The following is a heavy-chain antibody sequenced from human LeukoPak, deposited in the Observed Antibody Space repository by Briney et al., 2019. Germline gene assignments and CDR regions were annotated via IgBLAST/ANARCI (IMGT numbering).Heavy chain of an antibody. J-gene: IGHJ4*02. D-gene: IGHD3-10*01. CDR2: INHSGST. Sequence: SETLSLTCAVYGGSFSGYYWSWIRQPPGKGLEWIGEINHSGSTNYIPSLKSRVTISVDTSKNQFSLKLSSVTAADTAVYYCARDLLYYSGPGSPLEYWGQGTLVTVSS. CDR1: GGSFSGYY. V-gene: IGHV4-34*01. CDR3: ARDLLYYSGPGSPLEY.